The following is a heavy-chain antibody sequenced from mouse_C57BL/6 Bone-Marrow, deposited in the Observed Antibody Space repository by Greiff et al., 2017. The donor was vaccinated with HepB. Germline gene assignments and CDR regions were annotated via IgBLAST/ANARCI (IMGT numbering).Heavy chain of an antibody. V-gene: IGHV14-4*01. CDR3: TTLLWAY. Sequence: EVQLQQSGAELVRPGASVKLSCTASGFNIKDYYMHWVKQRPEQGLEWIGWIDPENGDTEYASKFQGKATITADTYSNTAYLQLRSLTAEDTAVYDCTTLLWAYWGQGTLVTVSA. CDR1: GFNIKDYY. D-gene: IGHD1-1*01. CDR2: IDPENGDT. J-gene: IGHJ3*01.